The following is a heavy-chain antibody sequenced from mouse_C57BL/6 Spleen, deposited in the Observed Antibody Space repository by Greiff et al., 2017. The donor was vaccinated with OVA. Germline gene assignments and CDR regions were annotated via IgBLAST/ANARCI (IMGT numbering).Heavy chain of an antibody. CDR3: ARGGGTTVVEKDY. D-gene: IGHD1-1*01. Sequence: QVQLQQSGAELVKPGASVKISCKASGYAFSSFWMNWVKQRPGKGLEWIGQIYPGDGDTNYNGKFKGKATLTADKSSSTAYMQLSSLTSEDSAVYFCARGGGTTVVEKDYWGQGTTLTVSS. CDR1: GYAFSSFW. J-gene: IGHJ2*01. V-gene: IGHV1-80*01. CDR2: IYPGDGDT.